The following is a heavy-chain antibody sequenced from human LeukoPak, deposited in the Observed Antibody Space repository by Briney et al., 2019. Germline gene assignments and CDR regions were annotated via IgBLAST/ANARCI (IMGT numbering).Heavy chain of an antibody. CDR1: GGSFSGYY. CDR2: INHSGST. Sequence: KPSETLSLTCAVYGGSFSGYYWSWIRQPPGKGLEWIGKINHSGSTNYNPSLKSRVTISVDTSKNQFSLKLSSVTAADTAVYYCARGQFRFSDFDTSGFDYWGQGTLVTVSS. D-gene: IGHD3-22*01. J-gene: IGHJ4*02. V-gene: IGHV4-34*01. CDR3: ARGQFRFSDFDTSGFDY.